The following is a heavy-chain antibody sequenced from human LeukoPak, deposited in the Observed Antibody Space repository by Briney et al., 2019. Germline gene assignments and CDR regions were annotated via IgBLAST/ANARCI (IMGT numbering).Heavy chain of an antibody. CDR3: ARSPTPYGSGIQP. V-gene: IGHV5-51*01. D-gene: IGHD3-10*01. CDR2: IYPGDSDT. CDR1: GYSFTSYW. Sequence: GESLKISCKGSGYSFTSYWIGWVRQMPGKGLEWMGIIYPGDSDTRYSPSFQGQVTISADKSISTAYLQWSSLKASDTAMYYCARSPTPYGSGIQPWGRGTLVTVSS. J-gene: IGHJ5*02.